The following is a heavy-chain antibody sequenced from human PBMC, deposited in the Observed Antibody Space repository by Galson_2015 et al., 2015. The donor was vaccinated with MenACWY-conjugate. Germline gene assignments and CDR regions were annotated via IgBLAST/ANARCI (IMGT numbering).Heavy chain of an antibody. CDR3: ARTNSRYGSGSPNAFDI. Sequence: PALVKPPQTLTLTCTFSGFSLSTSGMCVSWIRQPPGKALEWLALIDWDDDKYYSTSLKTRLTISKDTSKNQVVLTMTNMDPVDTATYYCARTNSRYGSGSPNAFDIWGQGTMVTVSS. D-gene: IGHD3-10*01. J-gene: IGHJ3*02. CDR2: IDWDDDK. V-gene: IGHV2-70*01. CDR1: GFSLSTSGMC.